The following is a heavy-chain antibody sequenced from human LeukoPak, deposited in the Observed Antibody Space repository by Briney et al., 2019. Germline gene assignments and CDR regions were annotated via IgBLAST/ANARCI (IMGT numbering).Heavy chain of an antibody. D-gene: IGHD2-2*01. Sequence: SETLSLTCTVSGGSISSSSYYWGWIRQPPGKGLEWIGRIYYSGSTYYNPSLKSRVSISVDTSENQFSLKLSSVTAADTAVYYCARHFVGYCGSTSCSALYFDYWGRGTLVTVSS. V-gene: IGHV4-39*01. CDR1: GGSISSSSYY. CDR2: IYYSGST. J-gene: IGHJ4*02. CDR3: ARHFVGYCGSTSCSALYFDY.